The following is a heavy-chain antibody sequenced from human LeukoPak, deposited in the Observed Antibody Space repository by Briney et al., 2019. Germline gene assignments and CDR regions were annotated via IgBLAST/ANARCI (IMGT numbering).Heavy chain of an antibody. D-gene: IGHD3-10*01. CDR2: INHSGST. Sequence: SETLSLTCAVYGGSFSGYYWSWIRQPPGKGLEWIGEINHSGSTYYNPSLKSRVTISVDTSKNQFSLKLSSVTAADTAVYYCARDNYYGSGSFQDYWGQGTLVTVSS. CDR1: GGSFSGYY. V-gene: IGHV4-34*09. J-gene: IGHJ4*02. CDR3: ARDNYYGSGSFQDY.